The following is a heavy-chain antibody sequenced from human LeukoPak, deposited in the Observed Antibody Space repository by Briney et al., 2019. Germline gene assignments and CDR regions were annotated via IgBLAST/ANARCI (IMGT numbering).Heavy chain of an antibody. V-gene: IGHV1-69*04. J-gene: IGHJ4*02. CDR1: GGTFSSYA. D-gene: IGHD4-23*01. CDR2: IIPILGIA. CDR3: ARDYGGNEVGDY. Sequence: SVKVSCKASGGTFSSYAISWVRQAPGQGLEWMGRIIPILGIANYAQKFQGRVTITADKSTSTAYMELSSLRSEDTAVYYCARDYGGNEVGDYWGQGTLVTVSS.